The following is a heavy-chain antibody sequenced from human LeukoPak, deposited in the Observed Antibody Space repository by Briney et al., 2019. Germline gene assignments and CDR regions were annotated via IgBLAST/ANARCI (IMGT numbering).Heavy chain of an antibody. D-gene: IGHD3-22*01. J-gene: IGHJ4*02. CDR3: ASIAYYYDSSGYYYPTLFDY. V-gene: IGHV1-69*05. Sequence: GSSVKVSCKASGGTFSGYAISWVRQAPGQGLEWMGGIIPIFGTANYAQKFQGRVTITTDESTSTAYMELSSLRSEDTAVYYCASIAYYYDSSGYYYPTLFDYWGQGTLVTVSS. CDR2: IIPIFGTA. CDR1: GGTFSGYA.